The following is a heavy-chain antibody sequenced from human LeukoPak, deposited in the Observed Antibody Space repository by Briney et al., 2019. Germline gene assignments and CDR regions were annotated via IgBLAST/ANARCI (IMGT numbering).Heavy chain of an antibody. D-gene: IGHD2-21*02. CDR1: GGSISRGRDY. V-gene: IGHV4-39*07. J-gene: IGHJ3*02. Sequence: SETLSLTCTVSGGSISRGRDYWGCIRQPTGKGLEWIGSIYYSGSTYSNPSLKSRVTISGDTSKNRFSLKLSSVTAADTAMYYCARETLGVTAFDIWGQGTMVTVSS. CDR2: IYYSGST. CDR3: ARETLGVTAFDI.